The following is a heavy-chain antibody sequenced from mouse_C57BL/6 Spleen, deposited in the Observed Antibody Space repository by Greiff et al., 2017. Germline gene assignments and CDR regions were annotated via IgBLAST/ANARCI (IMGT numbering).Heavy chain of an antibody. D-gene: IGHD1-1*01. V-gene: IGHV1-55*01. CDR2: IYPGSGST. CDR1: GYTFTSYW. CDR3: ARRVGSSPAY. Sequence: QVQLQQPGAELVKPGASVKMSCTASGYTFTSYWITWVKQRPGQGLVWIGDIYPGSGSTNYNEQFKSKATLTVDTSSSTAYMQLSSLTSEDSAVXYGARRVGSSPAYWGQGTLVTVSA. J-gene: IGHJ3*01.